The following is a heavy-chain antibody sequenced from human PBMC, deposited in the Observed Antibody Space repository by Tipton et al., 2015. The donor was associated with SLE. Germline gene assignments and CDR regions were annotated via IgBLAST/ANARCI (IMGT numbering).Heavy chain of an antibody. CDR1: GESFSGCY. V-gene: IGHV4-34*01. D-gene: IGHD6-13*01. J-gene: IGHJ6*02. Sequence: LRLSCAVYGESFSGCYWSWIRQPPGKGLEWIGEINHSGGTNYNPSLKSRVTISVDTSKNQFSLKLSSVTAADTAVYYCAREDRYSSSWSSMDVWGQGP. CDR2: INHSGGT. CDR3: AREDRYSSSWSSMDV.